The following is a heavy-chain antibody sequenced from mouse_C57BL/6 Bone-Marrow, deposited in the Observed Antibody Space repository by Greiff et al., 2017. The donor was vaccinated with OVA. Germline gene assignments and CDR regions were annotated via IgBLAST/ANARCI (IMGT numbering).Heavy chain of an antibody. Sequence: DVMLVESGGGLVKPGGSLKLSCAASGFTFSSYAMSWVRQTPEKRLEWVATISDGSSNTYYPDNVKGRFTISRDNAQNNLYLHLSHLKSEDTAMYYCARAGIYYVFDYWGQGTTLTVSS. V-gene: IGHV5-4*03. CDR1: GFTFSSYA. CDR2: ISDGSSNT. J-gene: IGHJ2*01. CDR3: ARAGIYYVFDY. D-gene: IGHD2-1*01.